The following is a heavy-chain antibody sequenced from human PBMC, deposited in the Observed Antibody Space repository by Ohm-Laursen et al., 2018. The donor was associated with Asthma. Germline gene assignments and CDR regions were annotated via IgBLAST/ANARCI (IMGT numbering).Heavy chain of an antibody. CDR3: ARVGLRLGEPRQYFDY. Sequence: TLSLTCAVSGDSISSGDNYWSWIRQHPGKGLEWIGYIYYSGSTYYNPSLKSRVTISVDTSKNQFSLKLSSVTAADTAVYYCARVGLRLGEPRQYFDYWGQGTLVTVSS. V-gene: IGHV4-31*11. CDR1: GDSISSGDNY. J-gene: IGHJ4*02. D-gene: IGHD3-16*01. CDR2: IYYSGST.